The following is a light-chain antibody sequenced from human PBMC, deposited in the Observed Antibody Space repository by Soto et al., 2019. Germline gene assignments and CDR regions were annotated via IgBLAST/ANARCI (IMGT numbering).Light chain of an antibody. J-gene: IGLJ2*01. CDR2: EVS. CDR3: SSYTVSSTVL. CDR1: SSDVGGYNY. V-gene: IGLV2-14*01. Sequence: QSVLTQPASVSGSPGQSITISCTGTSSDVGGYNYVSWYQQHPGKAPKLMIYEVSNRPSGVSNRFSGSKSGNTASLTISGLQAEDEADYYCSSYTVSSTVLFGGGTKVTVL.